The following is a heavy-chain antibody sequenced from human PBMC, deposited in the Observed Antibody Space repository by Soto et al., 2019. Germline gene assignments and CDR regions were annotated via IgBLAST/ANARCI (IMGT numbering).Heavy chain of an antibody. Sequence: QVQLVQSGAEVQKPGSSVKVSCKASGGTFSSYAISWVRQAPGQGLEWMGGIIPIFGTANYAQKFQGRVTINADEYTSTAYMELSSMRSEDTAVYYCARGGLLEVVTGLDYWGQGTLVTVSS. CDR2: IIPIFGTA. CDR3: ARGGLLEVVTGLDY. J-gene: IGHJ4*02. D-gene: IGHD2-15*01. CDR1: GGTFSSYA. V-gene: IGHV1-69*01.